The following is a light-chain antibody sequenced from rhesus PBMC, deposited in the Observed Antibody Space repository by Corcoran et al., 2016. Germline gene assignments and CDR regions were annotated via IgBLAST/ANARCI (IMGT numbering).Light chain of an antibody. V-gene: IGKV3-24*04. J-gene: IGKJ1*01. Sequence: ETVVTQSPATLALSPGDRATLSCRASQSVGRYLAWYQQKPGQTPRLLTYGASSRATGIPDRFSGSGSGTDFTLTISSLEPEDVGVYYCQQSSNLWTFGQGTKVEIK. CDR3: QQSSNLWT. CDR2: GAS. CDR1: QSVGRY.